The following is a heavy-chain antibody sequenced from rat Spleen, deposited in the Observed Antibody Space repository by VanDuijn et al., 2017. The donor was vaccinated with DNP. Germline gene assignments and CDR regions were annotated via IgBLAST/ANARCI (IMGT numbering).Heavy chain of an antibody. D-gene: IGHD1-2*01. CDR1: GFTFSDYY. CDR3: ARTNIYICEY. Sequence: EVQLVESDGGLVQPGRSMKLSCAASGFTFSDYYMAWVRQAPKKGLEWVASISYEGSGTYYGDSVKGRFTISRDNAKSTLYLQMDSLRSEDTATYYCARTNIYICEYWGQGVMVTVSS. CDR2: ISYEGSGT. V-gene: IGHV5-22*01. J-gene: IGHJ2*01.